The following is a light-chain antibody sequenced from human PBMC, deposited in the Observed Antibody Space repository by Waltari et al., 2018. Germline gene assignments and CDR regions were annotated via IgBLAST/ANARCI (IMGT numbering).Light chain of an antibody. CDR1: QDISNY. V-gene: IGKV1-9*01. J-gene: IGKJ1*01. CDR2: AAS. Sequence: IQLTQSPSSLSASVGDRVTITCRASQDISNYLAWYQQKPGKAPKLLIYAASTLQSGVPSRFSGSGSVTDFTLTISSLQPEDFATYYCQQLNSYQWTFGQGTKVEIK. CDR3: QQLNSYQWT.